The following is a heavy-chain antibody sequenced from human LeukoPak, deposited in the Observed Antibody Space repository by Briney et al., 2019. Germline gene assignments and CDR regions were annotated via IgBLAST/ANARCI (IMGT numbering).Heavy chain of an antibody. Sequence: GGSLRLSCAASGFTFSTYWMHWVRQAPGKGLVWVSRINRDASSIAYADSVQGRFTISRDNAKNTLYLQMNSLRAEDTAVYYCAREGFSRGYYQYYYMDVWGKGTTVTVSS. CDR3: AREGFSRGYYQYYYMDV. CDR1: GFTFSTYW. J-gene: IGHJ6*03. D-gene: IGHD6-13*01. V-gene: IGHV3-74*01. CDR2: INRDASSI.